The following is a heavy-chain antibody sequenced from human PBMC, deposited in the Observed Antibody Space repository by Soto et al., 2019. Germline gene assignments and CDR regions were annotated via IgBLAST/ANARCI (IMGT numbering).Heavy chain of an antibody. CDR2: INAHSGGT. D-gene: IGHD6-6*01. J-gene: IGHJ5*02. CDR3: AKDLTRQLAYWLDP. Sequence: ASVKVSCKASGFSFTGYYIHWLRQAPGQGLEWMGWINAHSGGTEYAQKFQGRVTLTRDTSIATAHLTLTSLTSDDTALYYCAKDLTRQLAYWLDPWGQGTQVTVSS. V-gene: IGHV1-2*02. CDR1: GFSFTGYY.